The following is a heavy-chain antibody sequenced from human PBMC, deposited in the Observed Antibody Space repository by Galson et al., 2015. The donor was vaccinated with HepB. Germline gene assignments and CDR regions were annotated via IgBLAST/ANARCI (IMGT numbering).Heavy chain of an antibody. CDR2: INHSGST. CDR3: ARGRRRGGYSYGYWYWFDP. D-gene: IGHD5-18*01. V-gene: IGHV4-34*01. CDR1: GGSFSGYY. Sequence: ETLSLTCAVYGGSFSGYYWSWIRQPPGKGLEWIGEINHSGSTNYNPSLKSRVTISVDTSKNQFSLKLSSVTAADTAVYYCARGRRRGGYSYGYWYWFDPWGQGTLVTVSS. J-gene: IGHJ5*02.